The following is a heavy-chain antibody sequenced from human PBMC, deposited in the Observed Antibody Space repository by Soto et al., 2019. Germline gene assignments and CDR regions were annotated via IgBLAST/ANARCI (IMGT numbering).Heavy chain of an antibody. J-gene: IGHJ4*02. V-gene: IGHV1-3*01. CDR2: INAGNGNT. D-gene: IGHD6-13*01. CDR1: GYTFTSYA. Sequence: ASVTVSCKASGYTFTSYAMHWVRQAPGQRLEWMGWINAGNGNTKYSQKFQGRVTITRDTSASTAYMELSSLRSEGTAVYYCARAFPRYSSSWYDYWGQGTLVTVSS. CDR3: ARAFPRYSSSWYDY.